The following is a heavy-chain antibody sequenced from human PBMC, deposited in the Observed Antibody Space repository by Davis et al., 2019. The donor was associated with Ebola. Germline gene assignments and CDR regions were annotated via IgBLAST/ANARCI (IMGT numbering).Heavy chain of an antibody. V-gene: IGHV1-2*04. CDR2: INPNSGGT. CDR3: ARDLLEWGLHN. J-gene: IGHJ4*02. Sequence: ASVLVSCKASAYTFTSYGISWVRQAPGQALEWMGWINPNSGGTNYAQKFQGWVTMTRDTSISTAYMDLSRLRSDDTAVYYCARDLLEWGLHNWGQGTLVTVSS. D-gene: IGHD3-3*01. CDR1: AYTFTSYG.